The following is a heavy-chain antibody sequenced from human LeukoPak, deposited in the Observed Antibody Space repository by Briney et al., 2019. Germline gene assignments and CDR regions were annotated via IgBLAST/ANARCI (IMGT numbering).Heavy chain of an antibody. V-gene: IGHV3-21*01. J-gene: IGHJ4*02. CDR1: GFTFSSYS. CDR2: ISSSSYI. Sequence: GGSLRLSCAASGFTFSSYSMNWVRQAPGKGLEWVSSISSSSYIYYADSVKGRFTISRDNAKNSLYLQMNSLRAGDTAVYYCARDRIVGATGIDYWGQGTLVTVSS. CDR3: ARDRIVGATGIDY. D-gene: IGHD1-26*01.